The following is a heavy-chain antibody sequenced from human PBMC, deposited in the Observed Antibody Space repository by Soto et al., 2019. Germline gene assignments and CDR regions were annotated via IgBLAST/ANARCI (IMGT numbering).Heavy chain of an antibody. Sequence: SVKVSCKPSGGTFSSYAISWVRQAPGQGLEWMGGIIPIFGTANYAQKFQGRVTITADKSTSTAYMELSSLRSEDTAVYYCARAEVVPAAIPSLLYYYYGMDVWGQGTTVTVSS. CDR3: ARAEVVPAAIPSLLYYYYGMDV. CDR2: IIPIFGTA. CDR1: GGTFSSYA. V-gene: IGHV1-69*06. J-gene: IGHJ6*02. D-gene: IGHD2-2*02.